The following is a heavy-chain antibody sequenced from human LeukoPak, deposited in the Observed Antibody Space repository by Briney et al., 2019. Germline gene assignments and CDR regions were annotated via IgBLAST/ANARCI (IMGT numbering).Heavy chain of an antibody. CDR2: IIPIFGTA. CDR1: GGTFSSYA. V-gene: IGHV1-69*13. CDR3: ASGIAAAPTADY. Sequence: SVKVSCKASGGTFSSYAISWVRQAPGQGLEWMGGIIPIFGTADYAQKFQGRVTITADESTSTAYMELSSLRSEDTAVYYCASGIAAAPTADYWGQGTLVTVSS. D-gene: IGHD6-13*01. J-gene: IGHJ4*02.